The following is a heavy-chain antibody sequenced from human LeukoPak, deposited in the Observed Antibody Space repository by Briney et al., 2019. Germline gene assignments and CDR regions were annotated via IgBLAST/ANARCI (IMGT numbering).Heavy chain of an antibody. V-gene: IGHV3-33*01. Sequence: GGSLRLSCAASGFTFSSYGMHWVRQAPGKGPEWVAVIWYDGSNKYYGDSVKGRFTISRDNSKKTLYLQMNSLRVEDTAVYYCARGDGYNDAEYLQHWGQGTLVTVS. CDR3: ARGDGYNDAEYLQH. J-gene: IGHJ1*01. CDR1: GFTFSSYG. D-gene: IGHD5-24*01. CDR2: IWYDGSNK.